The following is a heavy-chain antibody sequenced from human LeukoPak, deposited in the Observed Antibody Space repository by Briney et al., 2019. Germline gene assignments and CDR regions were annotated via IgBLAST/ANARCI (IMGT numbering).Heavy chain of an antibody. V-gene: IGHV4-4*07. CDR1: GGSISYYY. J-gene: IGHJ5*02. CDR2: IYTSGRT. Sequence: SETLSLTCTVSGGSISYYYWNWIRQPAGKGLEWIGRIYTSGRTYYNPSLKSRVTISVDTSKNQFSLKLSSVTAADTAVYYCARHPSGWFDPWGQGTLVTVSS. CDR3: ARHPSGWFDP.